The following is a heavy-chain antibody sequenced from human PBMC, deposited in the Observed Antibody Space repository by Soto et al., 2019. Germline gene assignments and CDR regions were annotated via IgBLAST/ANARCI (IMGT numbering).Heavy chain of an antibody. CDR3: ARDQSRGDERRGY. V-gene: IGHV4-30-4*01. J-gene: IGHJ4*02. Sequence: SETLSLTCSVSGASLSSGEHYWNWIRQPPGKGLEWIGYIYFDGNAYYHPSLKSRVTISMDMSKNQFSLRMTSVTAEDTAVYYCARDQSRGDERRGYWGQGTLVTVSS. CDR1: GASLSSGEHY. CDR2: IYFDGNA. D-gene: IGHD2-21*02.